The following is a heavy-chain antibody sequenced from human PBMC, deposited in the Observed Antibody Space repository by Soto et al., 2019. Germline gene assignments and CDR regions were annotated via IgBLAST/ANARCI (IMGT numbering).Heavy chain of an antibody. J-gene: IGHJ3*02. Sequence: PGGSLSLSCAASGFTFSSYGMHWVRQAPGKGLEWVAVIWYDGSNKYYADSVKGRFTISRDNSKNTLYLQMNSLRAEDTAVYYCARGGPGHDAFDIWGQGTMVTVSS. CDR1: GFTFSSYG. CDR2: IWYDGSNK. V-gene: IGHV3-33*01. CDR3: ARGGPGHDAFDI.